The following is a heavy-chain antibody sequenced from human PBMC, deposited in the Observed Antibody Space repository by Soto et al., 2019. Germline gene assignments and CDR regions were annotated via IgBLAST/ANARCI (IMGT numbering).Heavy chain of an antibody. CDR3: AKDMGDTGAFDI. D-gene: IGHD2-21*02. Sequence: EVQLLESGGDLVQPGGSLRLSCAASGFTFTTYGMSWVRQAPGKGLEWVSGISGSGTTTYDADSVKGRFTISRDNSKNTLYLQMNSLRAEDTALYYCAKDMGDTGAFDIWGQGTMVTVSS. CDR2: ISGSGTTT. V-gene: IGHV3-23*01. CDR1: GFTFTTYG. J-gene: IGHJ3*02.